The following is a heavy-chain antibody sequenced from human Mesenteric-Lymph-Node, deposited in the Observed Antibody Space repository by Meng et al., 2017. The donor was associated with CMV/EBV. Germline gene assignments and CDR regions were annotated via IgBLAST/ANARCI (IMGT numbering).Heavy chain of an antibody. J-gene: IGHJ4*02. Sequence: SGGSVSSSIYYWGWIRQPPGKGLEWIESIYYSGSTYYNASLKSRVTISVDTSKNQFSLRLNSVTAADTAVYYCARRSGTYSIKYFDYWGQGTLVTVSS. CDR3: ARRSGTYSIKYFDY. D-gene: IGHD1-26*01. V-gene: IGHV4-39*01. CDR1: GGSVSSSIYY. CDR2: IYYSGST.